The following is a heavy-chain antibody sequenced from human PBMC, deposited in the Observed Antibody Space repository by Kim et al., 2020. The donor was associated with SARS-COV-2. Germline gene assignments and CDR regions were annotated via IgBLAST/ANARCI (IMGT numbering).Heavy chain of an antibody. D-gene: IGHD2-21*01. Sequence: SETLSLTCAVYGGSFSGYYWSWIRQPPGKGLEWIGEINHSGSTNYNPSLKSRVTISVDTSKNQFSLKLSSVTAADTAVYYCARGITFSSLGVVVIADLFDYWGQGTLVTVSS. CDR2: INHSGST. J-gene: IGHJ4*02. CDR3: ARGITFSSLGVVVIADLFDY. CDR1: GGSFSGYY. V-gene: IGHV4-34*01.